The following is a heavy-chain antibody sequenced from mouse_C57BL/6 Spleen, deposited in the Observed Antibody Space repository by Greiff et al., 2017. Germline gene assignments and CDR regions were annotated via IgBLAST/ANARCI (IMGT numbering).Heavy chain of an antibody. CDR2: ISGGGGNT. D-gene: IGHD2-2*01. J-gene: IGHJ1*03. V-gene: IGHV5-9*01. CDR1: GFTFSSYT. CDR3: ARHGGYPYWYFDV. Sequence: DVKLVESGGGLVKPGGSLKLSCAASGFTFSSYTMSWVRQTPEKRLEWVATISGGGGNTYYPDSVKGRFTISRDNAKNTLYLQMSSLRSEDTALYYCARHGGYPYWYFDVWGTGTTVTVSS.